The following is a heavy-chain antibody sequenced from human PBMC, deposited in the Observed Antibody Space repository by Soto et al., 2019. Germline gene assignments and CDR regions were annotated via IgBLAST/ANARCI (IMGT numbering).Heavy chain of an antibody. V-gene: IGHV4-4*07. Sequence: SETRSFTCIVSGDSISYYTWTWIRQPAGKTLEWIGRLYSTGTLTYNPTLKSRVTMSVDTSKNQLSLNLNSVTAADTAVYFCAGENESYRSLDYWRQGTVVTVSS. CDR1: GDSISYYT. CDR2: LYSTGTL. CDR3: AGENESYRSLDY. D-gene: IGHD3-16*02. J-gene: IGHJ4*02.